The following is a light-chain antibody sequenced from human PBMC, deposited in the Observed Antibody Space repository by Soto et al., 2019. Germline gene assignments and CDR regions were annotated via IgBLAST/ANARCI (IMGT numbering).Light chain of an antibody. Sequence: QSALTQPASVSGSPGQSIAISCTGTSSDVGAYDFVSWYQQHPGKAPKVMIYDVNHRPSGVSDRYSGSKSGNTASLTISGLQAEYEADYFCSSYPTTRSVLFGGGTELSVL. CDR2: DVN. V-gene: IGLV2-14*01. CDR3: SSYPTTRSVL. CDR1: SSDVGAYDF. J-gene: IGLJ2*01.